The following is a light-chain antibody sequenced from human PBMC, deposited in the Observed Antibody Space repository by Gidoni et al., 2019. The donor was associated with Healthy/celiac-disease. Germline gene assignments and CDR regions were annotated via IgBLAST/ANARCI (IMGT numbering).Light chain of an antibody. J-gene: IGLJ2*01. CDR1: SSNIGAGYD. CDR3: QSYASSLV. CDR2: GNS. Sequence: SVLKQPPSVSGAPGQRVTISCTGSSSNIGAGYDVHWYQQLPGTAPKLLIYGNSNRPSGVPDRFSGSKSGTSASLAITGLQAEDEADYYCQSYASSLVFGGGTKLTVL. V-gene: IGLV1-40*01.